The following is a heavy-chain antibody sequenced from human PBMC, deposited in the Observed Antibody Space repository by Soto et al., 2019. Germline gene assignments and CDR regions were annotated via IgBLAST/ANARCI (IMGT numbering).Heavy chain of an antibody. CDR2: ISYDGSNK. J-gene: IGHJ6*02. CDR1: GFTFSSYA. Sequence: GGSLRLSCAASGFTFSSYAIHWVRQAPGKGLEWVAVISYDGSNKYYADSVKGRFTISRDNSKSTLYLQMNSLRAEDTALYYCAKGRSYYYYYGVDVWGQGTTVTV. CDR3: AKGRSYYYYYGVDV. V-gene: IGHV3-30-3*01.